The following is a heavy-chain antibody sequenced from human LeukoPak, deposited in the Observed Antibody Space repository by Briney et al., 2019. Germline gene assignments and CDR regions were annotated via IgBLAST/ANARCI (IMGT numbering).Heavy chain of an antibody. D-gene: IGHD2/OR15-2a*01. J-gene: IGHJ6*03. V-gene: IGHV1-46*01. CDR1: GYTFSNYN. Sequence: GASVKVSCKASGYTFSNYNIHWVRQAPGQGLEWMGIVNPSGDSTNYAQNFQGRVTMTGDTSTSTVYMELSSLRSDDTAVYYCARDFLRSYMDVWGKGTTVTISS. CDR3: ARDFLRSYMDV. CDR2: VNPSGDST.